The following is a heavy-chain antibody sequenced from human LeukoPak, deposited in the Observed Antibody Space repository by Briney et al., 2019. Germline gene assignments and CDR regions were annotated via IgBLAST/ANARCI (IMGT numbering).Heavy chain of an antibody. Sequence: SETLSLTCSVSGGSIRSQYWNWIRQPAGKGLEWIGRIYSGGYTNDNPSLKSRITMSVDMSKNQFSLRLSSVTAADTAVYYCGRGEHSDDSWGQGILVTVSS. V-gene: IGHV4-4*07. CDR2: IYSGGYT. CDR3: GRGEHSDDS. J-gene: IGHJ4*02. CDR1: GGSIRSQY. D-gene: IGHD1/OR15-1a*01.